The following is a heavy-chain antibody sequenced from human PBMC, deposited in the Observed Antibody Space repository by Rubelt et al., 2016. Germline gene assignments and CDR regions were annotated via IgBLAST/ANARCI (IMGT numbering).Heavy chain of an antibody. Sequence: QESGPELVKPSQTLSLSCTVSGGSFTSGDDHWTWIRQLPGKGLEWLALIYWNDDKRYSHSLKRRLPIIKDTSKNQGVLRMTNMDPTDTATYYCAHGEWELFVGWWFDPWGQGTLVTVSS. J-gene: IGHJ5*02. CDR1: GGSFTSGDDH. D-gene: IGHD1-26*01. CDR2: IYWNDDK. V-gene: IGHV2-5*08. CDR3: AHGEWELFVGWWFDP.